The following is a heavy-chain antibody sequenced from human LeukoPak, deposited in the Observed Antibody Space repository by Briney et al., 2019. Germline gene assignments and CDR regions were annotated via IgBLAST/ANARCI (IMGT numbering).Heavy chain of an antibody. D-gene: IGHD6-19*01. CDR2: INWNGGST. J-gene: IGHJ4*02. CDR3: ARSAVAAPSALDY. CDR1: GFTFSSYG. Sequence: GGSLRLSCAASGFTFSSYGMSWVRHAPGKGLEWVSGINWNGGSTGYADSVKGRFTISRDNAKNSLYLQMNSLRAEDTALYYCARSAVAAPSALDYWGQGTLVTVSS. V-gene: IGHV3-20*04.